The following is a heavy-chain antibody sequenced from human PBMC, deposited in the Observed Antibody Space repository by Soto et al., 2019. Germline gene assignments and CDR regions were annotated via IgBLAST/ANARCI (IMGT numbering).Heavy chain of an antibody. V-gene: IGHV5-10-1*01. Sequence: GESLKISCKGSGYSFTSYWISWVRQMPGKGLEWMGRIDPSDSYTNYSPSFQGHVTISADKSISTAYLQWSSLKASDTAMYYCARQRDSSGYIDAFDIWGQGTMVTVSS. CDR2: IDPSDSYT. D-gene: IGHD3-22*01. CDR3: ARQRDSSGYIDAFDI. J-gene: IGHJ3*02. CDR1: GYSFTSYW.